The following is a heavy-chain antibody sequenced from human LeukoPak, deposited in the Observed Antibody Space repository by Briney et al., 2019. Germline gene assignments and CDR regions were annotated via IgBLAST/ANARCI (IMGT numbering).Heavy chain of an antibody. CDR2: ISGSGGST. CDR3: AKDIAAAGTVDY. CDR1: GFTFSSYA. D-gene: IGHD6-13*01. V-gene: IGHV3-23*01. Sequence: PGGSLRLSCAASGFTFSSYAMSWVRQAPGKGLEWVSAISGSGGSTYYADSVKGRLTISRDNSKNTLYLQMNSLRAEDTAVYYCAKDIAAAGTVDYWGQGTLVTVSS. J-gene: IGHJ4*02.